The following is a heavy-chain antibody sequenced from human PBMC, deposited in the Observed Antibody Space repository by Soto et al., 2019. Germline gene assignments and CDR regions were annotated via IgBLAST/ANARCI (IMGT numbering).Heavy chain of an antibody. CDR1: GYTCTSYD. CDR2: MNPNSGNT. Sequence: ASVKVSCKASGYTCTSYDINWVRQATGQGLEWMGWMNPNSGNTGYAQKFQGRVTMTRNTSISTAYMELSSLRSEDTAVYYCAIMGYDILTGYRKEYNWIDPWGQGTRVTV. V-gene: IGHV1-8*01. J-gene: IGHJ5*02. CDR3: AIMGYDILTGYRKEYNWIDP. D-gene: IGHD3-9*01.